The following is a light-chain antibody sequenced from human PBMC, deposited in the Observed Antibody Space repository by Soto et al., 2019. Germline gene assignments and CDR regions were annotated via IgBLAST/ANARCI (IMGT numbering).Light chain of an antibody. CDR3: QSYDISLSGSV. V-gene: IGLV1-40*01. CDR1: SSNTGAGYD. J-gene: IGLJ2*01. CDR2: GNN. Sequence: QPVLTQPPSVSGAPGQRVTISCTGSSSNTGAGYDVHWYQQLPGTAPKLLIYGNNNRPSGVPDRFSGSKSGTSASLAITGLQAEDEAVYYCQSYDISLSGSVFGGGTKLTVL.